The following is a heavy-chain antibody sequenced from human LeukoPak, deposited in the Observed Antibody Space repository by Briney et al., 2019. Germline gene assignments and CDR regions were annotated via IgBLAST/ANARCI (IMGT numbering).Heavy chain of an antibody. CDR1: GFTFSSYG. Sequence: PGGSLRLSCAASGFTFSSYGMHWVRQAPDKGLEWVAVIWNDGSQKYYADSVKGRFTISRDNSKNTLYLQMNSLRAEDTAIYYCARDIELSTWGLGTTVTVSS. CDR2: IWNDGSQK. D-gene: IGHD3-16*02. V-gene: IGHV3-33*01. J-gene: IGHJ3*01. CDR3: ARDIELST.